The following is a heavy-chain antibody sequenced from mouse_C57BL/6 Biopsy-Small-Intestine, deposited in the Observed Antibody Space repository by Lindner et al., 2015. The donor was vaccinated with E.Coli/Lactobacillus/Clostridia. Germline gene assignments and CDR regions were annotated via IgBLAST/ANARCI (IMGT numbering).Heavy chain of an antibody. Sequence: VQLQESGPVLVKPGASVRMSCKASGYTFTDYYMNWVKQRPGHGLEWIGEILPGSGRTNYNEKFKGKATFTADTTSNTANMQLSSLTTEDSAIYYCARSFPGFAYWGQGTLVTVSA. CDR2: ILPGSGRT. CDR1: GYTFTDYY. J-gene: IGHJ3*01. V-gene: IGHV1-9*01. CDR3: ARSFPGFAY.